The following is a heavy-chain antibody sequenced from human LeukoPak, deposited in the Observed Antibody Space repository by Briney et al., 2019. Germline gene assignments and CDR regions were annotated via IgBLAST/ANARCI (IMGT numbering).Heavy chain of an antibody. CDR2: INPNSGGT. J-gene: IGHJ4*02. V-gene: IGHV1-2*02. CDR1: GYTFTGYY. Sequence: ASVKVSCKASGYTFTGYYMHWVRQAPGQGLEWMGWINPNSGGTNYAQKFQGRVTMTRDTSISTAYTELSRLRSDDTAVYYCARVNYYYDSSGYYYFDYWGQGTLVTVSS. D-gene: IGHD3-22*01. CDR3: ARVNYYYDSSGYYYFDY.